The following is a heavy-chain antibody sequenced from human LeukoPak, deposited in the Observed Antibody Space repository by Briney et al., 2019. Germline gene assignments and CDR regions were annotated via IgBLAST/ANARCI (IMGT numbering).Heavy chain of an antibody. Sequence: GRSLRLSCAASGFTFDDYAMHWVRQAPGKGLEWVSGISWNSGSIGYADSVKGRFTISRDNAKNSLYLQMNSLRAEDTALYYCAKDKEQGVFGYWGQGTLVTVSS. CDR3: AKDKEQGVFGY. J-gene: IGHJ4*02. V-gene: IGHV3-9*01. CDR2: ISWNSGSI. D-gene: IGHD1/OR15-1a*01. CDR1: GFTFDDYA.